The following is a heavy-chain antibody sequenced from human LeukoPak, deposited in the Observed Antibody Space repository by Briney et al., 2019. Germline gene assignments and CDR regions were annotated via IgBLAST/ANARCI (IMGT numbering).Heavy chain of an antibody. CDR2: INHSGST. CDR3: ARRRSGYDSGTFDY. Sequence: PSETLSLTCAVYGGSFSGYYWSWIRQPPGKGLEWIGEINHSGSTNYNPSLKSRVTISVDTSKNQFSLKLSSVTAADTAVYYCARRRSGYDSGTFDYWGQGTLVTVSS. V-gene: IGHV4-34*01. CDR1: GGSFSGYY. J-gene: IGHJ4*02. D-gene: IGHD5-12*01.